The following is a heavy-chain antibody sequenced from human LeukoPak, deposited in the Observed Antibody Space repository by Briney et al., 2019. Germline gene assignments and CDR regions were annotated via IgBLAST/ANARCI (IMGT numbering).Heavy chain of an antibody. V-gene: IGHV3-30*03. CDR3: ARAMVVTAIPAFDY. CDR1: GFTFSSYW. Sequence: GGSLRLSCAGSGFTFSSYWMHWVRQAPGKGLEWVAVISYDGSNKYYADSVKGRFTISRDNSKNTLYLQMNSLRAEDTAVYYCARAMVVTAIPAFDYWGQGTLVTVSS. CDR2: ISYDGSNK. J-gene: IGHJ4*02. D-gene: IGHD2-21*02.